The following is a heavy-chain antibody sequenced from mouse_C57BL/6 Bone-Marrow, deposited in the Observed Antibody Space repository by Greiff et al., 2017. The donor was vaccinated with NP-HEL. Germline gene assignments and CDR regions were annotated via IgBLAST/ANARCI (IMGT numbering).Heavy chain of an antibody. V-gene: IGHV3-6*01. CDR3: ARGGSAFYAMDY. Sequence: ESGPGLVKPSQSLSLTCSVTGYSITSGYYWNWIRQFPGNKLEWMGYISYDGSNNYNPSLKNRISITRDTSKNQFFLKLNSVTTEDTATYYCARGGSAFYAMDYWGQGTSVTVSS. CDR2: ISYDGSN. CDR1: GYSITSGYY. J-gene: IGHJ4*01. D-gene: IGHD3-2*02.